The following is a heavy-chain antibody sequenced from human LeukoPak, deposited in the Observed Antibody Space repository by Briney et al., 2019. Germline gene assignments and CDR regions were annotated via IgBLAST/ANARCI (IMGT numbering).Heavy chain of an antibody. CDR1: GYTFTGYY. CDR2: INPNSGGT. D-gene: IGHD2-15*01. CDR3: AIGGRPSCNHYWYFVF. V-gene: IGHV1-2*02. J-gene: IGHJ2*01. Sequence: ASVKVSCKASGYTFTGYYMHWVRQAPGQGLEWMGWINPNSGGTNYAQKFQGRVTMTRDTSISTAYMELSRLRSDDTAVYYWAIGGRPSCNHYWYFVFWGRAPLVTVPS.